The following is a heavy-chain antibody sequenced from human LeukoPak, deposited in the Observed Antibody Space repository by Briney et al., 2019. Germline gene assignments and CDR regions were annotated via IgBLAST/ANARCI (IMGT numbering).Heavy chain of an antibody. CDR3: ARLVAN. Sequence: AGSLRPSCPPSGFTFTSYEMKWVRQAPGKGLEWVSYISSSGSTIYYADSVKGRFTISRDNAKNSLYLQMNSLRAEDTAVYYCARLVANWGQGTLVTVSS. CDR2: ISSSGSTI. J-gene: IGHJ4*02. V-gene: IGHV3-48*03. CDR1: GFTFTSYE. D-gene: IGHD5-12*01.